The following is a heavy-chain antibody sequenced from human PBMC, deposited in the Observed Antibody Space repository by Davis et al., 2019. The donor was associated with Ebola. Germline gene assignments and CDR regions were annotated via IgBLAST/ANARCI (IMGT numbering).Heavy chain of an antibody. D-gene: IGHD5-24*01. CDR3: TRPGRRDSPGY. J-gene: IGHJ4*02. Sequence: GESLKISCAASQFTFSDYYMTWVRQAPGKGLEWISDIGSRGSPKYYADSVRDRFTISRDNAQNSVYLQMNSLRDEDTAVYYCTRPGRRDSPGYWGQGTLVTVSS. CDR2: IGSRGSPK. V-gene: IGHV3-48*02. CDR1: QFTFSDYY.